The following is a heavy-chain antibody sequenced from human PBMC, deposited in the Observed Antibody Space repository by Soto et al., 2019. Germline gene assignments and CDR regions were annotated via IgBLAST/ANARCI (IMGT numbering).Heavy chain of an antibody. Sequence: GESLNISCKGSGYSFTTYWITWVRQMPGKGLEWMGRIDPSDSYINYSPSFQGHVTISADRSISTAYLQWSSLKAAATALYYCARHPIEVHRFDSLGQGTPVPVSS. J-gene: IGHJ4*02. CDR3: ARHPIEVHRFDS. D-gene: IGHD1-1*01. CDR1: GYSFTTYW. CDR2: IDPSDSYI. V-gene: IGHV5-10-1*01.